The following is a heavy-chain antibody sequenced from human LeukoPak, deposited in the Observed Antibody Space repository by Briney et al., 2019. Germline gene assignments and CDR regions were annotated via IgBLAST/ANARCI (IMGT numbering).Heavy chain of an antibody. J-gene: IGHJ6*03. CDR3: ANSQRRFLEELYYYYYMDV. CDR1: GGTFSSYT. Sequence: SVKVSCKASGGTFSSYTISWVRHAPGQGLEWRGRIIPILGIANYAQNSQGRVTITADKSTSTAYMELSSLRSEDAAVYYCANSQRRFLEELYYYYYMDVWGKGTTVTVSS. D-gene: IGHD3-3*01. CDR2: IIPILGIA. V-gene: IGHV1-69*02.